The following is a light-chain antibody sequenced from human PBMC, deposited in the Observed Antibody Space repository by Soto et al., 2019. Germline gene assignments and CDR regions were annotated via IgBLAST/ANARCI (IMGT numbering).Light chain of an antibody. CDR1: QSLVDSDGNTY. CDR2: KVS. CDR3: MQGTHWPYT. J-gene: IGKJ2*01. V-gene: IGKV2-30*01. Sequence: DVVMTQSPLSLPVTLGQPASISCRSSQSLVDSDGNTYLNWSQQRPGQSPRRLIYKVSSRDSGVPDRFSGSGSGTDFTLKISRVEAEDVGVYYCMQGTHWPYTFGLGTKLEIK.